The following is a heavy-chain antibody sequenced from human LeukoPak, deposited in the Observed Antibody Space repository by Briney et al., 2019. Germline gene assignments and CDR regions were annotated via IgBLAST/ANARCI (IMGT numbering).Heavy chain of an antibody. D-gene: IGHD7-27*01. Sequence: GGSLRLSCAASGFTFSSYEMNWVRQAPGKGLEWVSSISGSNSYIYYADSMKGRFTISRDNAKNSLYLQMNSLRAEDTAVYYCAKGPGMGTSLYYYYYMDVWGKGTTVTVSS. CDR3: AKGPGMGTSLYYYYYMDV. CDR2: ISGSNSYI. J-gene: IGHJ6*03. CDR1: GFTFSSYE. V-gene: IGHV3-21*01.